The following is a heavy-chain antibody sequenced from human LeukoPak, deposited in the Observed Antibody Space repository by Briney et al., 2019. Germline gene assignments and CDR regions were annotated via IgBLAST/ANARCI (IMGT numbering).Heavy chain of an antibody. V-gene: IGHV1-2*06. J-gene: IGHJ3*01. CDR3: AVTYSNNAFDV. Sequence: ASVKVSCKTSGYTFTNYYIHWLRQAPGQGLEWMGRINPNTGGANYAQNFQGRVTMTRDTSTSTAYMDLRRLTSDDTAIYYCAVTYSNNAFDVWGQGTVVTVSS. CDR1: GYTFTNYY. CDR2: INPNTGGA. D-gene: IGHD2-15*01.